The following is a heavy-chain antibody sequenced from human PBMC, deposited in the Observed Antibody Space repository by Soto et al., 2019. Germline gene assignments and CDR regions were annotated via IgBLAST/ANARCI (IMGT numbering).Heavy chain of an antibody. V-gene: IGHV6-1*01. CDR1: GASVSSNSAA. CDR3: ARDREQLSIFYY. CDR2: IYYRFKWYN. Sequence: SQTLSLTCAISGASVSSNSAAWNWIRQSPSRGLEWPGRIYYRFKWYNDYAVSVKSRITFNPDTSKNQFSLQLNSVTPEGSVVYYCARDREQLSIFYYWGQGTLVTVSS. J-gene: IGHJ4*02. D-gene: IGHD6-6*01.